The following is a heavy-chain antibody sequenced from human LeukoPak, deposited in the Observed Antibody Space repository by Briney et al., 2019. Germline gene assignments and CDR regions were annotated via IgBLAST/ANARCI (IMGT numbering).Heavy chain of an antibody. D-gene: IGHD3-22*01. V-gene: IGHV4-4*07. CDR1: GGSISSYY. CDR3: ARVTGYMIEDYFDY. Sequence: SETLSLTCTVSGGSISSYYWSWIRQHAGKGLEWIGRIYTSGSTNYNPSLKSRVTMSVDTSKNQFSLKLSSVTAADTAVYYCARVTGYMIEDYFDYWGQGTLVTVSS. CDR2: IYTSGST. J-gene: IGHJ4*02.